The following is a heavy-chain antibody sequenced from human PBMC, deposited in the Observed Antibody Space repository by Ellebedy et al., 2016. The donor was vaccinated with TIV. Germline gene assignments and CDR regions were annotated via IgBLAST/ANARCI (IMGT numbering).Heavy chain of an antibody. V-gene: IGHV3-7*03. CDR1: GFTFGDYW. CDR2: IKYDGTER. J-gene: IGHJ4*02. CDR3: VRDRLHSGIYYIFDF. D-gene: IGHD1-26*01. Sequence: GESLKISCAASGFTFGDYWMSWVRQAPGKGLEWVANIKYDGTERYYVDSMKGRFTISRDNTKNSLYLQMRGRRAEDTAVYYCVRDRLHSGIYYIFDFWGQGTLVTVSS.